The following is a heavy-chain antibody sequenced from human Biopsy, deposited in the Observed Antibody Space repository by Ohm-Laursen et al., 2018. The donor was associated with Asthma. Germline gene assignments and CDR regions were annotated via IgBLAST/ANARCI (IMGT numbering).Heavy chain of an antibody. Sequence: ASVKASCKISGYTFNSAGTTWVRQAPGQGLEWMGWISVYNGNTKVAQKLQDRVTMITDTSTSTAYMELRSLRSDDTAVYFCARAVDYSHYYGIDVWGQGTTVTVS. V-gene: IGHV1-18*01. D-gene: IGHD3-10*01. CDR1: GYTFNSAG. J-gene: IGHJ6*02. CDR2: ISVYNGNT. CDR3: ARAVDYSHYYGIDV.